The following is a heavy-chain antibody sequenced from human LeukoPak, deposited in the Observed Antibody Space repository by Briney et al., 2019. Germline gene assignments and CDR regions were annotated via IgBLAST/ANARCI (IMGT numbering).Heavy chain of an antibody. CDR3: AKGGYYDSSGYYPYYYYYYMDV. Sequence: GGSLRLSCAASGFTFSSYAMSWVRQAPGKGLEWVSAISGSGGSTYYADSVKGRFTISRDNSKNTLYLQMNSLRAEDTAVYYCAKGGYYDSSGYYPYYYYYYMDVWGKGTTVTISS. V-gene: IGHV3-23*01. D-gene: IGHD3-22*01. CDR1: GFTFSSYA. J-gene: IGHJ6*03. CDR2: ISGSGGST.